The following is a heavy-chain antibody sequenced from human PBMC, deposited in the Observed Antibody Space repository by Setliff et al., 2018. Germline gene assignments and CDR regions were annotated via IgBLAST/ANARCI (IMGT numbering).Heavy chain of an antibody. CDR3: TTVPSRPTVITPGTFDV. CDR1: GFTFRNAR. CDR2: IKSKSDGGAT. D-gene: IGHD4-17*01. Sequence: PGGSRRLSWPASGFTFRNARMSWLRQDPVKGLEWVGRIKSKSDGGATDYASPLKGSFTISRDDSKNMLYLQMNSLQTEDTPVYYCTTVPSRPTVITPGTFDVWGQPTMVTVSS. J-gene: IGHJ3*01. V-gene: IGHV3-15*01.